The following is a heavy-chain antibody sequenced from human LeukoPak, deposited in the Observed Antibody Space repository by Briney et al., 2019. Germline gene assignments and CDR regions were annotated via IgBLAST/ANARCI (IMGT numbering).Heavy chain of an antibody. V-gene: IGHV3-74*01. CDR3: ATVSEY. CDR2: INNDGTAT. J-gene: IGHJ4*02. Sequence: PGGSLRLSCAASGFTFNYFWMHWVRQVPGEGLVLVSGINNDGTATYYADSVKGRFTISRDNAKNTVYLQMNGLRAEDTTVYYCATVSEYWGQGTLVTVSS. CDR1: GFTFNYFW.